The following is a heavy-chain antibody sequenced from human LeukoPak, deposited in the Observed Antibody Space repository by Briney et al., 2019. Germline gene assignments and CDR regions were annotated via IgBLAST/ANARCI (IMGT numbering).Heavy chain of an antibody. V-gene: IGHV3-21*01. CDR1: GFTVSSNY. CDR2: ISSSGSYR. Sequence: GGSLRLSCAASGFTVSSNYMSWVRQAPGKGLEWLSSISSSGSYRYYADSVKGRFTISRDNPKNSLSLQMNSLRAEDTAIYYCARDVASYNNNYDAFDLWGQGTMVTVSS. CDR3: ARDVASYNNNYDAFDL. D-gene: IGHD1-1*01. J-gene: IGHJ3*01.